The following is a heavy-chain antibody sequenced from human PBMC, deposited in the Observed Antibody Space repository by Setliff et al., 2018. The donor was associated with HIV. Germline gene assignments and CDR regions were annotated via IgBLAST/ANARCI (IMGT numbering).Heavy chain of an antibody. CDR3: ARVVDADYLDY. CDR2: INHSGST. Sequence: SETLSLTCAVFGGSFTDIGGSFTDYYWIWIRQPPGKGLEWTGEINHSGSTHYNPSLKSRFTISVDTSKNQFSLKVNSVTAADTAVYYCARVVDADYLDYWGQGTPVTVSS. D-gene: IGHD2-15*01. CDR1: GGSFTDIGGSFTDYY. J-gene: IGHJ4*02. V-gene: IGHV4-34*01.